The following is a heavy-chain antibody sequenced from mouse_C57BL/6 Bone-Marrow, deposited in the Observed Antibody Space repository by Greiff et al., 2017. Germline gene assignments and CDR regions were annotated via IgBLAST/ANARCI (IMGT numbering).Heavy chain of an antibody. D-gene: IGHD2-4*01. CDR3: ARDDYDPYYYAMDY. CDR2: IDPSDSYT. V-gene: IGHV1-59*01. CDR1: GYTFTSYW. Sequence: QVQLQQPGAELVRPGTSVKLSCKASGYTFTSYWMHWVKQRPGQGLEWIGVIDPSDSYTNSNQKFKGKATLTVDTSSSTAYMQLSSLTSEDSAVYYGARDDYDPYYYAMDYWGQGTSVTVSS. J-gene: IGHJ4*01.